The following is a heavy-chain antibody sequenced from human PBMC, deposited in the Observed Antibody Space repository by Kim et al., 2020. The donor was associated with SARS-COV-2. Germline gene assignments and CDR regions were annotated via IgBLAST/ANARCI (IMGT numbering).Heavy chain of an antibody. Sequence: GGSLRLSCAASGFTFSSYGMHWVRQAPGKGLEWVAVIWYDGSNKYYADSVKGRFTISRDNSKNTLYLQMNSLRAEDTAVYYCAKAPARRLRYFDWFHKAAYFDYWGQGTLVTVSS. D-gene: IGHD3-9*01. J-gene: IGHJ4*02. V-gene: IGHV3-33*06. CDR3: AKAPARRLRYFDWFHKAAYFDY. CDR1: GFTFSSYG. CDR2: IWYDGSNK.